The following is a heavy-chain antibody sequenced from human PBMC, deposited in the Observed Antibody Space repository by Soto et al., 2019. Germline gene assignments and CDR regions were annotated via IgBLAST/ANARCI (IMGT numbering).Heavy chain of an antibody. J-gene: IGHJ5*02. CDR2: IIPILGIA. V-gene: IGHV1-69*08. Sequence: QVQLVQSGAEVKKPGSSVKVSCKASGGTFSSYTISWVRQAPGQGLEWMGRIIPILGIANYAQKFQGRVTITADKSTSTAYMERSSLRSEDTAVYYCARDLRVRGVIIGWFDPWGQGTLVTVSS. CDR1: GGTFSSYT. D-gene: IGHD3-10*01. CDR3: ARDLRVRGVIIGWFDP.